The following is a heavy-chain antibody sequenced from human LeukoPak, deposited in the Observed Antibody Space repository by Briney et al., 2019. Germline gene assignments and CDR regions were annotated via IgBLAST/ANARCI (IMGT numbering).Heavy chain of an antibody. J-gene: IGHJ4*02. D-gene: IGHD4/OR15-4a*01. CDR2: IFYIGTS. Sequence: SETLSLTCSVSRGSIDSSNYYWAWIRQPPGKGLEWIGTIFYIGTSHSNPSLRSRLTMSVDTSRNQFSMTLRSLTAADTAVYYCARRAGAYSHPYDYWGQGTLVTVSS. CDR1: RGSIDSSNYY. V-gene: IGHV4-39*07. CDR3: ARRAGAYSHPYDY.